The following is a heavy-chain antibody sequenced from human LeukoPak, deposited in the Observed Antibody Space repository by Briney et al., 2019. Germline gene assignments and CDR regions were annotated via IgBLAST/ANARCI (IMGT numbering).Heavy chain of an antibody. CDR1: GFTFSTYW. D-gene: IGHD2-21*01. J-gene: IGHJ1*01. V-gene: IGHV3-74*01. CDR2: IKSDGGT. Sequence: GGSLRLSCAASGFTFSTYWMHWVRQAPGKGLVWVSRIKSDGGTNYADSVKGRFTISRDNAKKTVSLQMNSLRPEDTGVYYCARAPPKMGVYSPKSFRHWGQATLVTVS. CDR3: ARAPPKMGVYSPKSFRH.